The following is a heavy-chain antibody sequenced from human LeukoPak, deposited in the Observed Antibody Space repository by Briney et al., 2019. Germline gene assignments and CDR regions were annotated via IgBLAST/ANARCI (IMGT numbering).Heavy chain of an antibody. D-gene: IGHD3-22*01. CDR2: IIPIFGIA. J-gene: IGHJ4*02. CDR1: GGTFSSYA. Sequence: SVKVSCKASGGTFSSYAISWVRQAPGQGLEWMGRIIPIFGIANYAQKFQGRVTITADKSTSTAYMELSSLRSEDTAVYYCARDGGYYDSSGYYYDYWGQGTLVTVSS. V-gene: IGHV1-69*04. CDR3: ARDGGYYDSSGYYYDY.